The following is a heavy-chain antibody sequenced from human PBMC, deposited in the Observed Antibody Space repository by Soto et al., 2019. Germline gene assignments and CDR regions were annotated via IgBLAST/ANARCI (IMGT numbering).Heavy chain of an antibody. CDR1: GFTFGDYA. V-gene: IGHV3-49*04. J-gene: IGHJ4*02. Sequence: PGGSLRLSCTASGFTFGDYAMSWVRQAPGKGLEWVGFIRSNAYGGTTEYAASVKGRFTISRDDSKSIAYLQMNSLKTEDTAVYYCTRDACSGGSCYFDYWGQGTLVTVSS. D-gene: IGHD2-15*01. CDR2: IRSNAYGGTT. CDR3: TRDACSGGSCYFDY.